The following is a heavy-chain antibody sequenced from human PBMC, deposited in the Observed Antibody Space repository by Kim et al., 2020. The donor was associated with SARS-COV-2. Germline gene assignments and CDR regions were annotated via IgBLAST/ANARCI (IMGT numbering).Heavy chain of an antibody. CDR1: GGSLSSYY. J-gene: IGHJ5*02. CDR2: IYYSVST. CDR3: ARGLGFGELASRVDP. D-gene: IGHD3-10*01. V-gene: IGHV4-59*01. Sequence: SETLSLTCTVSGGSLSSYYWSWIRQPPGKGLEWIGYIYYSVSTNYNPSLKSRVTISADTSKTQFSLKLSSVTAADTALYYCARGLGFGELASRVDPCGQG.